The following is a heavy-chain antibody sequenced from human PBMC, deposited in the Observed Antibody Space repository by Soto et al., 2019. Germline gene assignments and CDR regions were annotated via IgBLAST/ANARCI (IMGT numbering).Heavy chain of an antibody. J-gene: IGHJ4*02. CDR2: ISNEGRDE. Sequence: QVHLVESGGGVVQPGRSLRLSCEVSGLTFSNYGMHWVRQAPGKGLEWVAVISNEGRDERYADSVKGRFTLSRDNSKNTLYLQMSSLRAEDTAVYYCAKGCGTGSSCYILDYWGQGTLVTVSS. CDR1: GLTFSNYG. V-gene: IGHV3-30*18. D-gene: IGHD2-15*01. CDR3: AKGCGTGSSCYILDY.